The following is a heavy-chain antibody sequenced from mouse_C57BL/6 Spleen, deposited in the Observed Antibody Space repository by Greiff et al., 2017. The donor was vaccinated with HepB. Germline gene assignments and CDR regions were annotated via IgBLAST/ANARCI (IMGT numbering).Heavy chain of an antibody. CDR3: ARGEYYSIGLAY. D-gene: IGHD2-5*01. V-gene: IGHV1-80*01. J-gene: IGHJ3*01. Sequence: VQLQQSGAELVKPGASVKISCKASGYAFSSYWMNWVKQRPGQGLEWIGRIYPGDGDTNYNDKFKGKATLTADKSSSTAYMQLSSLTSEDSAVSFYARGEYYSIGLAYWGQGTLVTVSA. CDR1: GYAFSSYW. CDR2: IYPGDGDT.